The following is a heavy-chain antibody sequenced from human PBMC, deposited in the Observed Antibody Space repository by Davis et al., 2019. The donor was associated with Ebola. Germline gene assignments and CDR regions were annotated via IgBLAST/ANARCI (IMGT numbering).Heavy chain of an antibody. Sequence: GGSLRLSCAASGFTFSTYWMSWVRQAPGKGLEWVANITTDGSEEHYVDSVKGRFTMSRDNAKNSLYLQLDNLRDEDTAVYYCARWGLRGNYDSWSGSDYYFDYWGQGILVTVSS. J-gene: IGHJ4*02. CDR1: GFTFSTYW. CDR3: ARWGLRGNYDSWSGSDYYFDY. D-gene: IGHD3-3*01. CDR2: ITTDGSEE. V-gene: IGHV3-7*01.